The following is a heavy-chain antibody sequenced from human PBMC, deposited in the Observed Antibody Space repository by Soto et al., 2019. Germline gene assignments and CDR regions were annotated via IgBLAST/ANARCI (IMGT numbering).Heavy chain of an antibody. D-gene: IGHD6-13*01. CDR2: ISWNSGSI. CDR3: AKVTGTASWEAFDI. CDR1: GFTFDDYA. V-gene: IGHV3-9*01. Sequence: GGSLRLSCAASGFTFDDYAMHWVRQAPGKGLEWVSGISWNSGSIGYADSVKGRFTISRDNAKNSLYLQMNSLRAEDTALYYCAKVTGTASWEAFDIWGQGTMVTVSS. J-gene: IGHJ3*02.